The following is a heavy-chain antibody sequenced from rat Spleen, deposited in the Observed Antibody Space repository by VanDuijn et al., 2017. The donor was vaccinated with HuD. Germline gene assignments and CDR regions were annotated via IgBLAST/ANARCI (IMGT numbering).Heavy chain of an antibody. V-gene: IGHV5-29*01. CDR3: ARRGYNYYFDY. D-gene: IGHD1-4*01. J-gene: IGHJ2*01. CDR2: ISYDGSST. Sequence: EVQLVESDGGLVQPGRSLKLSCAASGFTFSDYYMAWVRQAPTKGLEWVATISYDGSSTYYRDSVKGRFTVSRDNAKSTLYLQMDSLRSEDTATYYCARRGYNYYFDYWGQGVMVTVSS. CDR1: GFTFSDYY.